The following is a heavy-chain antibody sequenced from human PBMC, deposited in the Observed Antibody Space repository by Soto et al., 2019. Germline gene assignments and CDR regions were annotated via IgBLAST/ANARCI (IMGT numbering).Heavy chain of an antibody. V-gene: IGHV4-59*01. J-gene: IGHJ5*02. CDR1: GGSISSYY. Sequence: QVQLQESGPGLVKPSETLSLTCTVSGGSISSYYWSWIRQPPGKGLEWIGYIYYSGSTNYNPSLKSRVTISVDTSKNQFSLKLSSVTAADTAVYYCARDHYGDYYNWFDPWGKGTLVTVSS. CDR2: IYYSGST. CDR3: ARDHYGDYYNWFDP. D-gene: IGHD4-17*01.